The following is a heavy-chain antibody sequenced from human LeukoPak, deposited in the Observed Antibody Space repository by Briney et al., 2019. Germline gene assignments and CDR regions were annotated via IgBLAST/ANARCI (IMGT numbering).Heavy chain of an antibody. J-gene: IGHJ4*02. CDR1: GFTFSSYG. CDR2: ISYDGSNK. Sequence: QSGGSLRLSCAASGFTFSSYGMHWVRQAPGKGLEWVAVISYDGSNKYYADSVKGRFTISRDNSKNTLYLQMNSLRVEDTAVYYCAKDGLLVGATIPPFFDYWGQGTLVTVSS. CDR3: AKDGLLVGATIPPFFDY. V-gene: IGHV3-30*18. D-gene: IGHD1-26*01.